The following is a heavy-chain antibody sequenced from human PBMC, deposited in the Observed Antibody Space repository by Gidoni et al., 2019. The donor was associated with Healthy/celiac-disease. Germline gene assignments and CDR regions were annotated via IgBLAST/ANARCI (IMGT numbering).Heavy chain of an antibody. CDR2: IYHSGST. V-gene: IGHV4-4*02. CDR1: GGSIRSSTW. Sequence: QVQLQESGPGLVKPSETLSLTCAVSGGSIRSSTWWSWVRQSPGTGLEWIGEIYHSGSTNYNTSRKSRVTITVDKSKNQYSLKLSSVAAADTAVYYCARGIAVAEAFDDWGQGTLVTVSS. J-gene: IGHJ4*02. CDR3: ARGIAVAEAFDD. D-gene: IGHD6-19*01.